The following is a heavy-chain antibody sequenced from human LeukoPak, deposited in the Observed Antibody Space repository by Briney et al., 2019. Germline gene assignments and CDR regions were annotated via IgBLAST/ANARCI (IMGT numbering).Heavy chain of an antibody. CDR1: GFTFSSYW. CDR3: AKDLGYGDGYYYYYMDV. Sequence: GGSLRLSCAASGFTFSSYWMSWVRQAPGKGLERVSAISGSGGSTYYADSVKGRFTISRDNSKNTLYLRMNSLRAEDTAVYYCAKDLGYGDGYYYYYMDVWGKGTTVTVSS. CDR2: ISGSGGST. J-gene: IGHJ6*03. D-gene: IGHD4-17*01. V-gene: IGHV3-23*01.